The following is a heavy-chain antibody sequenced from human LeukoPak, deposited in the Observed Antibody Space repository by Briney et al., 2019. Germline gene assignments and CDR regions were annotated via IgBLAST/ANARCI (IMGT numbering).Heavy chain of an antibody. J-gene: IGHJ3*02. D-gene: IGHD3-10*01. CDR1: GGSMSSYY. CDR3: ARMLWFGELFHDAFDI. CDR2: IFYSGST. V-gene: IGHV4-59*12. Sequence: PSETLSLTCTVSGGSMSSYYWSWIRQPPGKGLEWIGYIFYSGSTNYNPSLKSRVTISVDTSKNQFSLKLSSVTAADTAVYYCARMLWFGELFHDAFDIWGQGTMVTVSS.